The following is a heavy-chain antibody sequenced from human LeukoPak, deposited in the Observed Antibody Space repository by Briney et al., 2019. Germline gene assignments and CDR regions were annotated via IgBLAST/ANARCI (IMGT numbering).Heavy chain of an antibody. D-gene: IGHD5-12*01. J-gene: IGHJ4*02. CDR1: GGTFSSYA. V-gene: IGHV1-69*05. CDR3: ARSDIVATTLFVPLDY. CDR2: IIPIFGTA. Sequence: ASVKVSCKASGGTFSSYAISWVRQAPGQGLEWMGGIIPIFGTANYAQKFQGRVTITTDESTSTAYMELSSLRSEDTAVYYCARSDIVATTLFVPLDYWGQGTLVTVSS.